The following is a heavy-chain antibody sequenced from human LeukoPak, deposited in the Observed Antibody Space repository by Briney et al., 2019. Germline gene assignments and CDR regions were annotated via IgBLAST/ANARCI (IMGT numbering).Heavy chain of an antibody. CDR3: AKDQRELLWFGELSHFDY. CDR2: ISGSGGSV. Sequence: GSLRLSCAASGFTFSNYAMNWVRQAPGKGLEWVSSISGSGGSVYYADSVKGRFTISRDNSKHTLYLQMKSLRAEDTAVYHCAKDQRELLWFGELSHFDYWGQGTLVTVSS. D-gene: IGHD3-10*01. CDR1: GFTFSNYA. J-gene: IGHJ4*02. V-gene: IGHV3-23*01.